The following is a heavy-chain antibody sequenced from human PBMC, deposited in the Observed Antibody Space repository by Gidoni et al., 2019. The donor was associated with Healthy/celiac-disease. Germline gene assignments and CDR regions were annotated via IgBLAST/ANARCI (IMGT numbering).Heavy chain of an antibody. Sequence: QVQLQESGPGLVKPSETLSLTCTVPGCSISSYYWSWIRQPPGKGREWVGYIYYSGSTNYNPSLKTRVTISVDTSKNQFSLKLSSVTAADTAVYYCASRTYGDSNFDYWGQGTLVTVSS. V-gene: IGHV4-59*01. CDR1: GCSISSYY. CDR3: ASRTYGDSNFDY. D-gene: IGHD4-17*01. J-gene: IGHJ4*02. CDR2: IYYSGST.